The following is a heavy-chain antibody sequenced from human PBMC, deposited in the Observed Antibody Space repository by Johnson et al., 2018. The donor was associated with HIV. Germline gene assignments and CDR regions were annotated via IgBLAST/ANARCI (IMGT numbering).Heavy chain of an antibody. D-gene: IGHD2-15*01. Sequence: VQLVESGGGLVKPGGSLRLSCAASGFTFSSYWMSWVRQAPGKGLEWVANIKQDGSEKYFVDSVKGRFTISRDNAKNSLYLQMNSLRAEDTAVYYCARARIRDRGDAFDMWGQGTMVTVSS. J-gene: IGHJ3*02. CDR1: GFTFSSYW. CDR2: IKQDGSEK. V-gene: IGHV3-7*02. CDR3: ARARIRDRGDAFDM.